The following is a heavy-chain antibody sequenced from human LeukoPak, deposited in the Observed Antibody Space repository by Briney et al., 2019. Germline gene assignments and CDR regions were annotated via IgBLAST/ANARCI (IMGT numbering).Heavy chain of an antibody. J-gene: IGHJ6*02. Sequence: PGGSLRLSCAASGFTFSSYAMSWVRQAPGKGLEWIGYIYYSGSTNYNPSLKSRVTISVDTSKNQFSLKLSSVTAADTAVYYCARGRNGMDVWGQGTTVTVSS. CDR3: ARGRNGMDV. V-gene: IGHV4-59*01. CDR1: GFTFSSYA. CDR2: IYYSGST.